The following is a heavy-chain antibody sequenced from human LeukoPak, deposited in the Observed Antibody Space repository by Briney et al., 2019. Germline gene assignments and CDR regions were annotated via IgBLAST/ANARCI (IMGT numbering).Heavy chain of an antibody. D-gene: IGHD5-18*01. CDR1: GFTFDDYA. J-gene: IGHJ4*02. V-gene: IGHV3-21*01. CDR2: ISSSSSYI. Sequence: PGGSLRLSCAASGFTFDDYAMNWVRQAPGKGLEWVSSISSSSSYIYYADSAKGRFTISRDNAKNSLYLQMNSLRAEDTAVYYCARLGVTAMAIFDYWGQGTLVTVSS. CDR3: ARLGVTAMAIFDY.